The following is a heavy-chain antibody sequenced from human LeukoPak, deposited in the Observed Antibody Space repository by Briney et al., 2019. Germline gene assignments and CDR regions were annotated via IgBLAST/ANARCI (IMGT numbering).Heavy chain of an antibody. CDR2: INHSGST. J-gene: IGHJ4*02. V-gene: IGHV4-34*01. Sequence: PSETLSLTCSVSGSSISNYYWSWIRQPPGKGLEWIGEINHSGSTNYNPSLKSRVTISVATSKNQFSLKLSSVTAADTAVYYCARGGGDVDTAMSTGYYFDYWGQGTLVTVSS. CDR1: GSSISNYY. CDR3: ARGGGDVDTAMSTGYYFDY. D-gene: IGHD5-18*01.